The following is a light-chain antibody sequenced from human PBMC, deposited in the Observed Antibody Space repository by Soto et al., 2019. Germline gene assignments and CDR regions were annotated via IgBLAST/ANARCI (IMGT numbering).Light chain of an antibody. CDR2: KAS. J-gene: IGKJ1*01. CDR1: QSISVW. Sequence: DIQMTQSPSTLSASVGDRVTITCRASQSISVWLAWYQQKPGKAPNLLIYKASSLESGVPSRFSGSGSGTEFTLTISSLQPDDFATYHCQQYNSFSSWTFGQGTKVDIK. CDR3: QQYNSFSSWT. V-gene: IGKV1-5*03.